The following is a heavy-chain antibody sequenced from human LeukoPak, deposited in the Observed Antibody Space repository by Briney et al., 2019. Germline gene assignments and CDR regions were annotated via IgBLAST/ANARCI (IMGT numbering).Heavy chain of an antibody. CDR2: ISHDGNSK. D-gene: IGHD6-19*01. Sequence: PGRSLRLSCAASGFTLSTCGMHWVRQAPGKGLEWVAMISHDGNSKQYADFAKGRFTISRDNSKNTLYLEMNSLRTEDTAVYHCAKDLYDNGWYSYFDPWGQGALVTVSS. V-gene: IGHV3-30*18. CDR3: AKDLYDNGWYSYFDP. CDR1: GFTLSTCG. J-gene: IGHJ5*02.